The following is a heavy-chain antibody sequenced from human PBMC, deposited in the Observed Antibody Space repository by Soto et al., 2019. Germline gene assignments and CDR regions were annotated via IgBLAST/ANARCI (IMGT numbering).Heavy chain of an antibody. V-gene: IGHV4-59*01. CDR1: GGSISSYY. J-gene: IGHJ3*02. D-gene: IGHD3-22*01. Sequence: SETMPLTCTVSGGSISSYYWSWIRQPPGKGLEWIGYIYYSGSTNYNPSLKSRVTISVDTSKNQFSLKLSSVTAADTAVYYCGREGKLIGVVPGSVDALGMWVQWTMVAVSS. CDR2: IYYSGST. CDR3: GREGKLIGVVPGSVDALGM.